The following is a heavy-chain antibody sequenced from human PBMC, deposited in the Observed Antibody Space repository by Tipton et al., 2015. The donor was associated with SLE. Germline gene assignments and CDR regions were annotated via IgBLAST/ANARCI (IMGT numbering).Heavy chain of an antibody. D-gene: IGHD1/OR15-1a*01. CDR2: ISGGGGST. Sequence: QLVQSGGGLIQSGGSLRLSCATSGFTFSSYALSWVRRAPGKGLEWVSAISGGGGSTYYPDFVKGRFSISIDKSKKTLFLQMNSLRVDDTPTYYCAKFEKTTDFYLDSWGQGTLVSVSS. CDR1: GFTFSSYA. CDR3: AKFEKTTDFYLDS. V-gene: IGHV3-23*04. J-gene: IGHJ4*02.